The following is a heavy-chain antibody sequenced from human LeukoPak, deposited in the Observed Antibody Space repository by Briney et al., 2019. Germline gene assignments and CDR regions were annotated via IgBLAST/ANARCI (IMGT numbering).Heavy chain of an antibody. CDR3: ARGLDDCEDAFDI. D-gene: IGHD2-21*02. CDR2: MNPNSGTT. Sequence: ASVKVSCKASGYTFTNYDIHWVRQATGQGLEWVGWMNPNSGTTGYAQRFQGRVIITRDTSISTAYIQLSSLRSEDTALYYCARGLDDCEDAFDIWGQGTMVTVSS. V-gene: IGHV1-8*01. CDR1: GYTFTNYD. J-gene: IGHJ3*02.